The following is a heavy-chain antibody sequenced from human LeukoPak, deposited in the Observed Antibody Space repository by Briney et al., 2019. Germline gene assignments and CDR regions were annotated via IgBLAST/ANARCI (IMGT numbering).Heavy chain of an antibody. V-gene: IGHV3-23*01. J-gene: IGHJ3*02. CDR1: GFTFDDYG. CDR2: ISGSGGST. Sequence: PGGSLRLSCAASGFTFDDYGMSWVRQAPGKGLEWVSAISGSGGSTYYADSVKGRFTISRDNSKNTLYLQMNSLRAEGTAVYYCAKDLTAMVKIDAFDIWGQGTMVTVSS. D-gene: IGHD5-18*01. CDR3: AKDLTAMVKIDAFDI.